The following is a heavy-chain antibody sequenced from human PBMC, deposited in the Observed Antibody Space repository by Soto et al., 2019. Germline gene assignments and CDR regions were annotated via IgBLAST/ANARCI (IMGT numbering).Heavy chain of an antibody. J-gene: IGHJ4*02. V-gene: IGHV3-30*18. CDR3: AKGRDIGVVIIPLDY. CDR1: GFTFSYYG. Sequence: PGGSLRLSCAASGFTFSYYGMHWVRQAPGKGLEWVAVISNDGSNKYYADSVKGRFTISRDKSKNTLFLQMNSLRAEDTAVYYCAKGRDIGVVIIPLDYWGQGTLVTVSS. D-gene: IGHD3-3*01. CDR2: ISNDGSNK.